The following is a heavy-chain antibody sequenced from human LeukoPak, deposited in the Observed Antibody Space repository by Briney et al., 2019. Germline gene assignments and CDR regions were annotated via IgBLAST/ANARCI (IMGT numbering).Heavy chain of an antibody. J-gene: IGHJ4*02. CDR1: GFIFSNAW. CDR2: VYSKADSGTT. D-gene: IGHD2-8*01. CDR3: TIGKWVDY. Sequence: GGSLGLSCAASGFIFSNAWMSWVRQAPGKGLEWVGRVYSKADSGTTDYAATVKGRFTISRDDSTHMFYLQTNSLKTEDTAVYSCTIGKWVDYWGQGTLVTVSS. V-gene: IGHV3-15*01.